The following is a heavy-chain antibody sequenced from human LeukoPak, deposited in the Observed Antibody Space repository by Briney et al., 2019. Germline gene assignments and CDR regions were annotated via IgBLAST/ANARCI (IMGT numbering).Heavy chain of an antibody. CDR2: INHSGST. CDR3: ARSMATTESDAFDI. CDR1: GGSFSGYY. Sequence: PSETLSLTCAVYGGSFSGYYWSWIRQPPGKGLEWIGEINHSGSTNYNPSLKSRVTISVDTSKNQFSLKLSSVTAADTAVYYCARSMATTESDAFDIWGQGTMVTVSS. D-gene: IGHD5-24*01. V-gene: IGHV4-34*01. J-gene: IGHJ3*02.